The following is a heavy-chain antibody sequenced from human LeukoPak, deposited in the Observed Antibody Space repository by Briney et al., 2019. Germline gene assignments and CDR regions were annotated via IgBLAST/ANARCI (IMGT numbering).Heavy chain of an antibody. D-gene: IGHD6-19*01. J-gene: IGHJ4*02. CDR2: IIPIFGTA. CDR1: GGTFSSYA. Sequence: GASVTVSCKASGGTFSSYAISWVRQAPGQGLEWMGGIIPIFGTANYAQKFQGRVTITADESTSTAYMELSSLRSEDTAVYYCARGPSTGSGWYTRFDYWGQGTLVTVSS. CDR3: ARGPSTGSGWYTRFDY. V-gene: IGHV1-69*13.